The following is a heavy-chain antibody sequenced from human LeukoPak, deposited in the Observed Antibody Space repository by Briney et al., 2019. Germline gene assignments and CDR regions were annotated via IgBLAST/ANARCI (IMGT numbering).Heavy chain of an antibody. CDR1: GYTFTSYD. CDR3: ARRYSSGWYGFYY. V-gene: IGHV1-8*01. J-gene: IGHJ4*02. D-gene: IGHD6-19*01. CDR2: MNPNSGNT. Sequence: ASVKVSCKASGYTFTSYDINWVRQATGQGLGWMGWMNPNSGNTGYAQKFQGRVTMTRNTSIITAYMELSSLRSEDTAVYYCARRYSSGWYGFYYWGQGTLVTVSS.